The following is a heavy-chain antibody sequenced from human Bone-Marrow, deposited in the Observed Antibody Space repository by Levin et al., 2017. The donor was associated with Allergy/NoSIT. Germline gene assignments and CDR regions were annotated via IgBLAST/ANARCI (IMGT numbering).Heavy chain of an antibody. CDR2: IWYDGSNK. J-gene: IGHJ6*02. V-gene: IGHV3-33*01. Sequence: GGSLRLSCAASGFTFSSYGMHWVRQAPGKGLEWVAVIWYDGSNKYYADSVKGRFTISRDNSKNTLYLQMNSLRVEDTAVYYCARADYSSSPYYYGMNGWGQGTTVTVSS. CDR3: ARADYSSSPYYYGMNG. CDR1: GFTFSSYG. D-gene: IGHD6-13*01.